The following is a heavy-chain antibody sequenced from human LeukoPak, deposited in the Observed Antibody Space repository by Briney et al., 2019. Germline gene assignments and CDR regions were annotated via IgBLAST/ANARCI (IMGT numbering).Heavy chain of an antibody. D-gene: IGHD3-22*01. J-gene: IGHJ6*02. CDR3: ARDRIYYDSSGYYYYGMDV. Sequence: ASVKVSCKASGGTFSSYTISWVRQAPGQGLEWMGRIIPILGIANYAQKFQGRVTITADKSTSTAYMELSSLRSEDTAVYYCARDRIYYDSSGYYYYGMDVWGQGTTVTVSS. CDR2: IIPILGIA. CDR1: GGTFSSYT. V-gene: IGHV1-69*04.